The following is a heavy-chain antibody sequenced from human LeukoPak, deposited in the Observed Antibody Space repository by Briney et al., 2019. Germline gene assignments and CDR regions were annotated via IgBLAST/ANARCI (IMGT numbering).Heavy chain of an antibody. CDR2: VLPIFGTT. CDR1: GGTFTSFV. J-gene: IGHJ4*02. CDR3: ARRFYYDKSGYSEF. Sequence: GASVKASCKASGGTFTSFVITWVRQAPGQGLEWMGKVLPIFGTTHYAQKFQGRVTISADNSSSTAYMELSRLTSDDTAVYYCARRFYYDKSGYSEFWGQGSLVTVSS. D-gene: IGHD3-22*01. V-gene: IGHV1-69*06.